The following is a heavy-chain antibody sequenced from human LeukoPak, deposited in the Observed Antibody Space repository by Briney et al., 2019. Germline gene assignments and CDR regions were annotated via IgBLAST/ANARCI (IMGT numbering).Heavy chain of an antibody. CDR2: IKQDGSEK. V-gene: IGHV3-7*01. CDR1: GFTFSSYW. CDR3: ARGIEGGITGTDY. Sequence: GGSLRLSCAASGFTFSSYWMSWVRQAPGKGLEWVANIKQDGSEKYYVDSVKGQFTISRDNAKNSLYLQMNSLRAEDTAVYYCARGIEGGITGTDYWGQGTLVTVSS. D-gene: IGHD1-20*01. J-gene: IGHJ4*02.